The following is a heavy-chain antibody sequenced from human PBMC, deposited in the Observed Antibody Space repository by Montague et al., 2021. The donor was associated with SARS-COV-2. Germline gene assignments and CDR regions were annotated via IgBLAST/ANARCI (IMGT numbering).Heavy chain of an antibody. D-gene: IGHD3-10*01. CDR2: INHSGST. CDR1: GGSFSGYY. CDR3: ARVRYAGSGTSLGMDV. J-gene: IGHJ6*02. V-gene: IGHV4-34*01. Sequence: SETLSLTCAVYGGSFSGYYWSWIRQPPGKGLEWIGEINHSGSTNYNPSLKSRVTISVDTSKNQFSVKLSSVTAAATAVYYCARVRYAGSGTSLGMDVWGQGTTVTVSS.